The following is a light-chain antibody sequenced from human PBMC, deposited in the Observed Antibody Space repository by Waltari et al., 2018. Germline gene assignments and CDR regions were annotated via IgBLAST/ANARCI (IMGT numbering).Light chain of an antibody. CDR1: QSIGNY. V-gene: IGKV1-39*01. J-gene: IGKJ3*01. CDR2: SAS. Sequence: DIQVTQSPSSLSAAVGDRVSITCRASQSIGNYLNWYQQKPGKAPKLLIYSASSLQSGVPSRFSGSGSGTDFTLTITSLQPEDFAIYYCQQLNSYPREFTFGPGTKVDIK. CDR3: QQLNSYPREFT.